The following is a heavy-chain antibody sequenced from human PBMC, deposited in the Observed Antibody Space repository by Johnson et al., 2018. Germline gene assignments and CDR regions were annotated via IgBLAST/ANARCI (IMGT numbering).Heavy chain of an antibody. CDR2: ISYDGSNK. J-gene: IGHJ3*02. CDR1: GFTFSSYG. D-gene: IGHD1-14*01. CDR3: ARMNRGFDI. V-gene: IGHV3-30*03. Sequence: QVQLVESGGGVVQXGRSXRLXCAASGFTFSSYGMHWVRQAPGKGLEWVAVISYDGSNKYYADSVKGRFTISRDNAKNSLYLQMNSLRAEDTAVYYCARMNRGFDIWGQGTMVTVSS.